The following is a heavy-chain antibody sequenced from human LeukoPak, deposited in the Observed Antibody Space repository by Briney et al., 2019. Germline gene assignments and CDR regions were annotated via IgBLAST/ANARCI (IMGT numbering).Heavy chain of an antibody. CDR1: GGSISIYY. V-gene: IGHV4-59*01. CDR3: ARVRYYDSSGYYQIDY. CDR2: IYNSGST. J-gene: IGHJ4*02. D-gene: IGHD3-22*01. Sequence: SETLSLTCTVSGGSISIYYWSWIRQPPGKGLEWIGYIYNSGSTYYNPSLKSRVTISVDTSKNQFSLRLSSVTAADAAVYYCARVRYYDSSGYYQIDYWGQGTLVTVSS.